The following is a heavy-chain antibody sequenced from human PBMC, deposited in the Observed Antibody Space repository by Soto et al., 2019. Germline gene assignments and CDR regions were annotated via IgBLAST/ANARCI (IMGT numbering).Heavy chain of an antibody. CDR1: GFTFSSYG. V-gene: IGHV3-30*18. CDR2: ISYDGSNK. Sequence: PGGSLRLSCAASGFTFSSYGMHWVRQAPGKGLEWVAVISYDGSNKYYADSVKGRFTISRDNSKNTLYLQMNSLRAEDTAVYYCAKVRGGSEYNYGMDVWGQGTTVTVSS. J-gene: IGHJ6*02. CDR3: AKVRGGSEYNYGMDV. D-gene: IGHD2-15*01.